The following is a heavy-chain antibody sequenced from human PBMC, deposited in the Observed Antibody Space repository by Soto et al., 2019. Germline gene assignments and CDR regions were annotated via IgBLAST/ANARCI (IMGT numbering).Heavy chain of an antibody. D-gene: IGHD5-12*01. CDR2: IKGKSDGWTT. CDR3: TCYYDYYFDN. V-gene: IGHV3-15*01. CDR1: GSTFSNVW. J-gene: IGHJ4*02. Sequence: QRLSCAASGSTFSNVWMNWVRQAPGKGLEWVGRIKGKSDGWTTDYAAPVKGRFIISRDDSKNTLYLQMNSLKTEDTAVYYCTCYYDYYFDNWGQGTLVTVSS.